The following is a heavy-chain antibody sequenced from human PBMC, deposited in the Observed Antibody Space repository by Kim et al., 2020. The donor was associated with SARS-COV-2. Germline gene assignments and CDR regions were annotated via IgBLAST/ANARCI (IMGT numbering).Heavy chain of an antibody. J-gene: IGHJ6*03. CDR3: ARSVYSSSDYYYYMDV. D-gene: IGHD6-6*01. V-gene: IGHV4-59*01. Sequence: PSLKSRVTISVDTSKNQFSLKLSSVTAADTAVYYCARSVYSSSDYYYYMDVWGKGTTVTVSS.